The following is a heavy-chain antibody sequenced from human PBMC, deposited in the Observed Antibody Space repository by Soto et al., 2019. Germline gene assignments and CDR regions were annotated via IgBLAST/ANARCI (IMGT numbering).Heavy chain of an antibody. V-gene: IGHV4-34*01. D-gene: IGHD3-3*01. CDR2: INHSGST. CDR1: GGSFSGYY. CDR3: ARSPDTRITIFGVAPGGMDV. J-gene: IGHJ6*02. Sequence: QVQLQQWGAGLLKPSETLSLTCAVYGGSFSGYYWSWIRQPPGKGLEWIGEINHSGSTNYNPSLKSRVTISVDTSKNQFSLKLSSVTAADTAVYYCARSPDTRITIFGVAPGGMDVWGQGITVTVSS.